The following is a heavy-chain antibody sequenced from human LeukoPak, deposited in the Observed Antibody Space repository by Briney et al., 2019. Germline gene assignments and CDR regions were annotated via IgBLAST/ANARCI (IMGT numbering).Heavy chain of an antibody. CDR3: ARETFMDV. CDR2: IKQDGTDK. Sequence: WGSLRLSCAASGFTFSSYSMNWVSQAPGKGLEWVANIKQDGTDKYYVDSVKGRFTISRDDAKTLLYLQMNSLRAEDTAVYYCARETFMDVWGQETTVTVSS. J-gene: IGHJ6*02. D-gene: IGHD2/OR15-2a*01. V-gene: IGHV3-7*05. CDR1: GFTFSSYS.